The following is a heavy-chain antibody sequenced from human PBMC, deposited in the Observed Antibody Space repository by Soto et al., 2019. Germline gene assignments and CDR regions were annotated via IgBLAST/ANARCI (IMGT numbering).Heavy chain of an antibody. CDR2: ISYDGSNK. Sequence: QVQLVESGGGVVQPGRSLRLSCAASGFTFSSYAMHWVRQAPGKGLEWVAVISYDGSNKYYADSVKGRFTIPRDNSKNTLYLQMNSLRAEDTAVYYCARDRDAGMDVWGQGTTVTVSS. J-gene: IGHJ6*02. V-gene: IGHV3-30-3*01. CDR3: ARDRDAGMDV. CDR1: GFTFSSYA.